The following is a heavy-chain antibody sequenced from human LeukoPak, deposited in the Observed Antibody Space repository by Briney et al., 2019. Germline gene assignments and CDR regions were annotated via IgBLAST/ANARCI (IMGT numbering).Heavy chain of an antibody. CDR1: GYTFTGYY. CDR3: ARDPRGYVDGMDV. CDR2: INPNSGGT. J-gene: IGHJ6*02. V-gene: IGHV1-2*04. Sequence: ASVKVSCKASGYTFTGYYMHWVRQAPGQGLEWMGWINPNSGGTNYAQKFQGWVTMTRDTSISAAYMELSRLRSDDTAVYYCARDPRGYVDGMDVWGQGTTVTVSS. D-gene: IGHD3-16*01.